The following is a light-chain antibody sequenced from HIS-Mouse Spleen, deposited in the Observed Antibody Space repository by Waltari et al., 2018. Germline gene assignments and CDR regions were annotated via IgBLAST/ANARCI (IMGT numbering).Light chain of an antibody. CDR2: DES. Sequence: SYVLTQPPSVSVAPGQTARITCGGNKIGSKSVHWYQQKPGQAPLLVVYDESDRPSGLPDGFSGSNSGNTATLTISRVEAGDEADYYCQVWDSSGDHVVFGGGTKLTVL. V-gene: IGLV3-21*02. CDR3: QVWDSSGDHVV. CDR1: KIGSKS. J-gene: IGLJ2*01.